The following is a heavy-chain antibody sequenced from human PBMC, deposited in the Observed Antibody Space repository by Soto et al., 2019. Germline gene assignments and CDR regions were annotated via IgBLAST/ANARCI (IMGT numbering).Heavy chain of an antibody. CDR1: GLTFRSYA. J-gene: IGHJ4*02. D-gene: IGHD3-10*01. CDR2: VSEYGDVT. CDR3: VPGSSGTRGEDS. V-gene: IGHV3-23*01. Sequence: GGSLRLSXEASGLTFRSYALNWVRQAPGKGLDWVSTVSEYGDVTYYADSVRGRFTISRDNSKNTLYLQLNNLRVEDTPVYYCVPGSSGTRGEDSWGPGVVVTVSS.